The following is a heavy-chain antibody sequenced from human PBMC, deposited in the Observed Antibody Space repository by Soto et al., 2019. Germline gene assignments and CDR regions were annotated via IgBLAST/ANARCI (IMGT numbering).Heavy chain of an antibody. V-gene: IGHV4-34*01. D-gene: IGHD2-2*01. CDR2: INHSGST. Sequence: PAETLSLPCAVYVGSFSGYYWSWFRQPPGKGLEWIGEINHSGSTNYNPSLKSRVTISVDTSKNQFSLKLSSVTAADTAVYYCARGGGEKDIVVVPAATEFDYWGQGTLVTVS. CDR1: VGSFSGYY. J-gene: IGHJ4*02. CDR3: ARGGGEKDIVVVPAATEFDY.